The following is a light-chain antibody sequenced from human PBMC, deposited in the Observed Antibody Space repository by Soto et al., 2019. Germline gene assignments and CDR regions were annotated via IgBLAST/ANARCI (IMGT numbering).Light chain of an antibody. J-gene: IGKJ5*01. V-gene: IGKV3-20*01. Sequence: VVLPPSHGTLSLSPGSICKLSCLSSQLVRSRYLAWYQQTPGQAPRLLIYAASSRATGIPDRFSGSGSGTDFTLTISRLEPEDFAVYYCQQHGSSSEITFGKGTRLEIK. CDR1: QLVRSRY. CDR2: AAS. CDR3: QQHGSSSEIT.